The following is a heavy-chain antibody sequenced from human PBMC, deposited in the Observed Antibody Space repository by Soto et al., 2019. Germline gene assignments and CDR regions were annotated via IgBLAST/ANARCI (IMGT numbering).Heavy chain of an antibody. Sequence: SETLSLTCAVYGGSFSGYYWSWIRQPPGKGLEWIGEINHSGSTNYNPSLKSRVTISVDTSKNQFSLKLSSVTAADTAVYYCARGPYYDFWSGYRRHYYGMDVWGQGTTVTVSS. CDR2: INHSGST. D-gene: IGHD3-3*01. J-gene: IGHJ6*02. CDR1: GGSFSGYY. CDR3: ARGPYYDFWSGYRRHYYGMDV. V-gene: IGHV4-34*01.